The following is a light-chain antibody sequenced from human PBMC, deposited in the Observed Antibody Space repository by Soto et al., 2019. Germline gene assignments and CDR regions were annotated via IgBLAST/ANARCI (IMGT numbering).Light chain of an antibody. Sequence: EIVVTQSPAILSVSPGERVTLSCRASQSVLPNLARYQPKLGHAPRLLLYGASSRASCIPDRFSGSGSGTNFTLTISSLEPEDFAVYYCQQYGSSGTFGQGTKVDIK. CDR3: QQYGSSGT. J-gene: IGKJ1*01. CDR2: GAS. V-gene: IGKV3-20*01. CDR1: QSVLPN.